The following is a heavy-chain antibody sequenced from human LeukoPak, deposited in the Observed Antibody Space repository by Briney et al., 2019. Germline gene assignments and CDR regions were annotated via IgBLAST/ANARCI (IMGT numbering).Heavy chain of an antibody. D-gene: IGHD6-13*01. Sequence: SETLSLTCTVSGGSISSYYWSWIRQPPGKGLEWIGYIYYSGSTNYNPSLKSRVTISVDTSKNQFSLKLSSVTAADTAVYYCARLSVMAAGPRNYYYYGMDVWGQGTTVTVSS. V-gene: IGHV4-59*08. J-gene: IGHJ6*02. CDR3: ARLSVMAAGPRNYYYYGMDV. CDR2: IYYSGST. CDR1: GGSISSYY.